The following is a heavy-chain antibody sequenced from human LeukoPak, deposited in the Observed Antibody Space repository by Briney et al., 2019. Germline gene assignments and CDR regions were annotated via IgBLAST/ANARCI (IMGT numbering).Heavy chain of an antibody. CDR3: ARARSEGIAAAAANYYYYYMDV. J-gene: IGHJ6*03. CDR2: FDPEDGET. V-gene: IGHV1-24*01. CDR1: GYTLTELS. D-gene: IGHD6-13*01. Sequence: ASVKVSCKVSGYTLTELSMHWVRQAPGKGLEWRGGFDPEDGETIYAQKFQGRVTMTEDTSTDTAYMELSSLRSEDTAVYYCARARSEGIAAAAANYYYYYMDVWGKGTTVTVSS.